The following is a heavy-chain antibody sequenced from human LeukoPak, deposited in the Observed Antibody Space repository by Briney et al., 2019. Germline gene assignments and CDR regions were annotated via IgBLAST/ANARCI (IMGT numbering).Heavy chain of an antibody. V-gene: IGHV3-9*01. CDR3: QKAEYDILTGTDY. CDR1: GFTFDDYA. J-gene: IGHJ4*02. CDR2: ISWNSGSI. Sequence: PGGSLRLSCAASGFTFDDYAMHWVRQAPGKGLEWGSGISWNSGSIGYADSVKGRFTISRDNAKNSLYLQMNSLRAEDTALYYSQKAEYDILTGTDYWGQGTLVTVSS. D-gene: IGHD3-9*01.